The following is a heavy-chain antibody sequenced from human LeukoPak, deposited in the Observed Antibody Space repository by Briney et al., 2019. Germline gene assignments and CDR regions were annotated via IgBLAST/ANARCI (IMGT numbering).Heavy chain of an antibody. Sequence: SQTLSLTCTVSGGSTSSGVYYWSWIRHPPGKGLEWIVYIYYSGNTYYNPSLKSRITISVDTSNNQFSLKLSSVTAADTAVSYCARVLRRNLLYHLDYWGQGTLVTVSS. CDR2: IYYSGNT. D-gene: IGHD2/OR15-2a*01. V-gene: IGHV4-30-4*01. CDR1: GGSTSSGVYY. J-gene: IGHJ4*02. CDR3: ARVLRRNLLYHLDY.